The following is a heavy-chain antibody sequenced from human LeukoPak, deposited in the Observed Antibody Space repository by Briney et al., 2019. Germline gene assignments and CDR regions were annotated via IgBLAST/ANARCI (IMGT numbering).Heavy chain of an antibody. CDR1: GFTFRSYG. CDR2: IKQDGSEK. D-gene: IGHD6-19*01. Sequence: PGGSLRLSCIASGFTFRSYGMHWVRQAPGQGLEWVAHIKQDGSEKYYVDSVKGRFTISRDNAKNSLYLQMNSLRAEDTAVYYCARVKSNQWLELGYDYWGQGTLVTVSS. V-gene: IGHV3-7*01. CDR3: ARVKSNQWLELGYDY. J-gene: IGHJ4*02.